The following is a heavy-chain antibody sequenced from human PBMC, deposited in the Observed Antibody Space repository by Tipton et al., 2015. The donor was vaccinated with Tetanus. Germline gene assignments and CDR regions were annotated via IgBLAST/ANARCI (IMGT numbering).Heavy chain of an antibody. CDR2: VDDSGST. D-gene: IGHD6-13*01. CDR3: AGGTWLYTSTYHRHWLDP. J-gene: IGHJ5*02. V-gene: IGHV4-34*01. CDR1: GGSLSRYY. Sequence: TLSLTCAVYGGSLSRYYWTWIRQPPGMGLEWIGEVDDSGSTNYSPSLKSRVTISLDTSKNEFSLTLSSVTAADTAVYYCAGGTWLYTSTYHRHWLDPWGQGTLVTVSS.